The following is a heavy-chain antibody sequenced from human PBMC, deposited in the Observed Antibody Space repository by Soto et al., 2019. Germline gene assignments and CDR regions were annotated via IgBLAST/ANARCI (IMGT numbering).Heavy chain of an antibody. Sequence: SETLSLTCTVSDGSLSSSSYYWGWIRQPPGKGLEWIGTIYYSGSTYYNPSLKSRVTISLDTSKNQFSLKLSSVTAADTAVYYCASPEYYYDSSGAMLAEYFQHWGQGTLVTVS. J-gene: IGHJ1*01. CDR1: DGSLSSSSYY. CDR3: ASPEYYYDSSGAMLAEYFQH. D-gene: IGHD3-22*01. V-gene: IGHV4-39*01. CDR2: IYYSGST.